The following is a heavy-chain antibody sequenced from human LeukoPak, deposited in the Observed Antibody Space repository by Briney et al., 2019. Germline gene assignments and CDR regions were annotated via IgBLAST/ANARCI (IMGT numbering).Heavy chain of an antibody. CDR3: ARVRCSSNSCFPDY. J-gene: IGHJ4*02. D-gene: IGHD2-2*01. CDR2: IKQDGSDK. V-gene: IGHV3-7*01. CDR1: GFTFSTYR. Sequence: PGRSLRLSCAASGFTFSTYRMSSVRQAPGKGLEWVANIKQDGSDKYSVDSVKGRFTISRDNAKNSLFLQMNSLRAEDTAVYYCARVRCSSNSCFPDYWGQGTMVTVSS.